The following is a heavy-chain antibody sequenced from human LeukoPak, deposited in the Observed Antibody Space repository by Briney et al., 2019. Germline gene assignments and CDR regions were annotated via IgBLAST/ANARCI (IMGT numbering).Heavy chain of an antibody. Sequence: ASVKVSCKASGYTFTSYDINWVRQATGQGLEWMGWMNPNSGNTGYAQKFQGRVTITRNTSISTAYMELSSLRSEDTAVYYCARVYSGWYYFDYWGQGTLVTVSS. J-gene: IGHJ4*02. CDR1: GYTFTSYD. CDR2: MNPNSGNT. CDR3: ARVYSGWYYFDY. V-gene: IGHV1-8*03. D-gene: IGHD5-12*01.